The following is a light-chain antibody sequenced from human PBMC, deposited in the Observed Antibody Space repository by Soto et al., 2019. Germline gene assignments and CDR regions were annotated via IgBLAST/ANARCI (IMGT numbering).Light chain of an antibody. V-gene: IGKV3-15*01. CDR3: HQYGDRPRT. Sequence: EVVLAQSPATLSVSPGHRATFSCRASQYIGGAVAWSHQRSGQAPRLLIFDASIRVPTTPARFSGSASGTEFTLTISSPESEDFAVYFCHQYGDRPRTFGQGTKV. CDR2: DAS. J-gene: IGKJ1*01. CDR1: QYIGGA.